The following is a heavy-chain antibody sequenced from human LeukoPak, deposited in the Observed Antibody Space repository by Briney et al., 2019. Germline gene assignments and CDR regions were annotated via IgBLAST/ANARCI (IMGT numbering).Heavy chain of an antibody. CDR1: GLTFSGSA. Sequence: GGSLRLSCAASGLTFSGSAMHWVRQASGKGLEWVGRIRSKANSYATAYAASVKGRFTISRDDSKNTAYLQMNSLKTEDTAVYYCTRQIWFGEKGSAGYYYYYYMDVWGKGTTVTVSS. J-gene: IGHJ6*03. CDR3: TRQIWFGEKGSAGYYYYYYMDV. D-gene: IGHD3-10*01. V-gene: IGHV3-73*01. CDR2: IRSKANSYAT.